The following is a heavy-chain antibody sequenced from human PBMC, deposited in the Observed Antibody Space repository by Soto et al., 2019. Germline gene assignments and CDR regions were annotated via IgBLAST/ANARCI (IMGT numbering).Heavy chain of an antibody. J-gene: IGHJ5*02. CDR1: GYTFTTHG. Sequence: QVQLVQSGAEVKKPGASVKVSCKASGYTFTTHGISWVRQAPGQGLEWMGWVSGDNGHTNYAQSLQGRVTMTTDTTTNTAYMEVRRLRSDDKAVDFWAGGLGYFRRGTCYREWFDPWGQGTLVTGSS. CDR3: AGGLGYFRRGTCYREWFDP. CDR2: VSGDNGHT. D-gene: IGHD2-2*01. V-gene: IGHV1-18*01.